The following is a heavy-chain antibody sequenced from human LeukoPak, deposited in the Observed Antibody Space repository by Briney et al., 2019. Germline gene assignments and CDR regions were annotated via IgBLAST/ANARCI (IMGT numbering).Heavy chain of an antibody. D-gene: IGHD2-2*02. V-gene: IGHV7-4-1*02. Sequence: GASVKVSCKASGYTFTSYAMNWVRQAPGQGLEWMGWINTNTGNPTYAQGFTGRFVLSLDTSVNTAYLQISSLKAEDTAVYYCARDRADCSSTSCYTDAFDIWGQGTMVTFSS. CDR3: ARDRADCSSTSCYTDAFDI. J-gene: IGHJ3*02. CDR2: INTNTGNP. CDR1: GYTFTSYA.